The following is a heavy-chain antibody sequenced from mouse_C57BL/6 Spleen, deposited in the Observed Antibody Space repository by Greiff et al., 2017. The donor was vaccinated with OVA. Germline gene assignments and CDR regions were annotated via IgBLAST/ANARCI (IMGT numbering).Heavy chain of an antibody. Sequence: DVQLVESGGGLVKPGGSLKLSCAASGFTFSSYVMSWVRQTPEKRLEWVATISDGGSYTYYPDNVKGRFTISRDNAKNNLYLQMSHLKSEDTAMYYCARGSMVTSPNYFAMDYWGQGTSVTVSS. CDR3: ARGSMVTSPNYFAMDY. D-gene: IGHD2-2*01. CDR1: GFTFSSYV. V-gene: IGHV5-4*01. J-gene: IGHJ4*01. CDR2: ISDGGSYT.